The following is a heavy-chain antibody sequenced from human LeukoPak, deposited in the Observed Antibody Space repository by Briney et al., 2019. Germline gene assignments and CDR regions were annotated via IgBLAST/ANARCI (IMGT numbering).Heavy chain of an antibody. CDR3: ARHSVPGLYYFFYYMDV. V-gene: IGHV5-51*01. Sequence: GKSLKISCKASGYSFTNYWIGWVRQMPGKGLEWIGIIYPSDSDTRYSPSFQGQVTISVDKSISTAYLQWSSLKASDTAMYYCARHSVPGLYYFFYYMDVWGKGTTVTVSS. CDR1: GYSFTNYW. D-gene: IGHD2-2*01. CDR2: IYPSDSDT. J-gene: IGHJ6*03.